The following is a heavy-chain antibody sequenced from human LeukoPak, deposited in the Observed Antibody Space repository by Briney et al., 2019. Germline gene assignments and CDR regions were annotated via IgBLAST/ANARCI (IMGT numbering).Heavy chain of an antibody. Sequence: ASVKVTCKASGYTYTSYGISWVRQAPGQGLEWMGWISAYNGNTNYAQKLQGRVTMTTDTSTSTAYMELRSLRSDDTAVYYCASSAGYDILTAYLLDYWGQGTLVTVSS. J-gene: IGHJ4*02. CDR1: GYTYTSYG. V-gene: IGHV1-18*01. CDR3: ASSAGYDILTAYLLDY. CDR2: ISAYNGNT. D-gene: IGHD3-9*01.